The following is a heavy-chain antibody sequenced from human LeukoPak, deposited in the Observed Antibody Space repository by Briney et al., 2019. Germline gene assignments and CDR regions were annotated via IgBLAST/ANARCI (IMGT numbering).Heavy chain of an antibody. J-gene: IGHJ4*02. Sequence: GGSLRLSCEASGFTFSTYIMTWVRQAPGKGLEWVSTIKAGAEATFYADSVKDRFTISRDNSKNTLYLQLNSLRADDTAVYYCARDVWTGVAVSDYWGQGTLVTVSS. CDR3: ARDVWTGVAVSDY. V-gene: IGHV3-23*01. D-gene: IGHD6-19*01. CDR2: IKAGAEAT. CDR1: GFTFSTYI.